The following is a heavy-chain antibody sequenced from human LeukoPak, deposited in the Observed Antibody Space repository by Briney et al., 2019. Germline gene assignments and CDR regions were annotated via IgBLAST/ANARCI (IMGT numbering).Heavy chain of an antibody. D-gene: IGHD3-9*01. V-gene: IGHV4-39*07. Sequence: SETLSLTCSVSGGSISHNSYYWGWVRQPPGKGLECIGTIYHSGSTYYSPSLKSRVTISVDTSKNQFSLKLNSVTAADTAVYYCARISAGYYYVGYWGQGTLVTVSS. J-gene: IGHJ4*02. CDR2: IYHSGST. CDR3: ARISAGYYYVGY. CDR1: GGSISHNSYY.